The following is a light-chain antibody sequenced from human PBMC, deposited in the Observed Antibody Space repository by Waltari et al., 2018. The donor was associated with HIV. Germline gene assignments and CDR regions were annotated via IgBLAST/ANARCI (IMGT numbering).Light chain of an antibody. V-gene: IGKV1-6*01. Sequence: AIQMTQSPPSLSASVGDRVTITCRESKDIGNDVGWYQKQPGKPPKHLIYYSSRLQNGVPARFSGSDSGTVFTLTISSLQPEECATYYCMQDFNYPRTFGQGTRLEIK. J-gene: IGKJ1*01. CDR3: MQDFNYPRT. CDR2: YSS. CDR1: KDIGND.